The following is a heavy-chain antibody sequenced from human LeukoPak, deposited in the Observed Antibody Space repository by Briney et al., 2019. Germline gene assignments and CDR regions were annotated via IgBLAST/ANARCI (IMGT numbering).Heavy chain of an antibody. CDR2: VNTDGSST. CDR1: GFTFSSYW. V-gene: IGHV3-74*01. J-gene: IGHJ6*03. D-gene: IGHD6-13*01. Sequence: GGSLRLSCAASGFTFSSYWMHWVRQAPGKGLMWVSHVNTDGSSTTYADSVKGRFTISRDNVKNTLYLQMNNLRAEDTAVYYCASGSADGFLYYYYYMDVWGKGTTVTVSS. CDR3: ASGSADGFLYYYYYMDV.